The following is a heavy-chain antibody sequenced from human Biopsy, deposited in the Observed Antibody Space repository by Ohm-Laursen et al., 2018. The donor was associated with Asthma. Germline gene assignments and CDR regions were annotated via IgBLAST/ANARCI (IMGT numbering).Heavy chain of an antibody. CDR3: ARTFHFWSPYHAEHYQL. V-gene: IGHV3-21*06. CDR1: GFTFSGYT. CDR2: ITSSSSYI. J-gene: IGHJ1*01. D-gene: IGHD3-3*02. Sequence: SLRLSCAASGFTFSGYTMNWVRQAPGKGLEWVSSITSSSSYIFYADSVKGRFTISRDNAKNSLHLQMNSLRAEDTAVYYCARTFHFWSPYHAEHYQLWGQGTLVTVSS.